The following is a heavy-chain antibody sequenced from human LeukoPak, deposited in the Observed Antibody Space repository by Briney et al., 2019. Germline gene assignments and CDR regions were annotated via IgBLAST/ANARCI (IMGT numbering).Heavy chain of an antibody. CDR2: LSSSSSTI. CDR3: ARDPFADYGGNSTFDY. D-gene: IGHD4-23*01. CDR1: GFTFSSYS. J-gene: IGHJ4*02. V-gene: IGHV3-48*04. Sequence: PGGSLRLFCAASGFTFSSYSMNWVRQAPGKGLEWVSYLSSSSSTIYYADSVKGRFTISRDNAKNSLYLQMNSLRAEDTALYYCARDPFADYGGNSTFDYWGQGTLVTVSS.